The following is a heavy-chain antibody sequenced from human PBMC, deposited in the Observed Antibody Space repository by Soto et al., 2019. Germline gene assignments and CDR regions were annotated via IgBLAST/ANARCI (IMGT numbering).Heavy chain of an antibody. CDR3: ARGGGCSSTSCYYYYYYGMDV. CDR2: ISSSSSTI. V-gene: IGHV3-48*02. J-gene: IGHJ6*02. D-gene: IGHD2-2*01. Sequence: VQLVESGGGLVQPGGSLRLSCAASGFTFSSYSMNWVRQAPGKGLEWVSYISSSSSTIYYADSVKGRFTISRDNAKNSLYLQMNSLRDEDTAVYYCARGGGCSSTSCYYYYYYGMDVWGQGTTVTVSS. CDR1: GFTFSSYS.